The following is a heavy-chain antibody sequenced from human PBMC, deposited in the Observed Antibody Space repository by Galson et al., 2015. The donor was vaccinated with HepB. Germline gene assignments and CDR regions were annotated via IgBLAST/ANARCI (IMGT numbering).Heavy chain of an antibody. V-gene: IGHV3-20*04. Sequence: SLRLSCAASGFTFDDYGMSWVRLAPGKGLEWVSGINWNGGSTGYAASVKGRFTISRDNAKNSLYLQMNSLRAEDTALYYCARDQRGGWYYFDYWGQGTLVTVSS. CDR2: INWNGGST. CDR1: GFTFDDYG. CDR3: ARDQRGGWYYFDY. D-gene: IGHD6-19*01. J-gene: IGHJ4*02.